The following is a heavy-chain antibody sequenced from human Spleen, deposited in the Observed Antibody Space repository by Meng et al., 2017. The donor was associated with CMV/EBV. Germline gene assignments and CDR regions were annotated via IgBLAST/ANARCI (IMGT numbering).Heavy chain of an antibody. CDR3: AREARAPYFDM. CDR1: GGSISSSSYY. CDR2: IYYSGST. J-gene: IGHJ3*02. Sequence: SETLSLTCSVSGGSISSSSYYWGWIRQPPGKGLEWIGSIYYSGSTYYNPSLKSRLTVSVDTSKKQVSLTLTSVTAADTAVYYCAREARAPYFDMWGQGTMVTVSS. V-gene: IGHV4-39*07.